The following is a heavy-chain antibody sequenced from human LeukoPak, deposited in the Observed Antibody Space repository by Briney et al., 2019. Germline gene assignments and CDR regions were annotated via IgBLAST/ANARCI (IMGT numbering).Heavy chain of an antibody. V-gene: IGHV7-4-1*02. CDR2: INTNTGNP. D-gene: IGHD6-19*01. CDR1: GYTFTSYA. CDR3: ARDGIVVAPYGAFDI. Sequence: GASVKVSCKASGYTFTSYAMNWVRQAPGQGLEWMGWINTNTGNPTYAQGFTGRFVFSLDTSVSTAYLQISSLKAEDTAVYYCARDGIVVAPYGAFDIWGQGTMVTVSS. J-gene: IGHJ3*02.